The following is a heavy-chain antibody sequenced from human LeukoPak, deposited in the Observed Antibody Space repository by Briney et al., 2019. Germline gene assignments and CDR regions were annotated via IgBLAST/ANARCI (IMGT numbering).Heavy chain of an antibody. Sequence: PGGSLRLSCAASGFTFSSYAMSWVRQAPGKGLEXXXAISGSGGSTYYADSVKGRFTISRDNSKNTLYLQMNSLRAEDTAVYYCAKNMIAPAPPIDYWGQGTLVTVSS. D-gene: IGHD3-22*01. CDR2: ISGSGGST. CDR1: GFTFSSYA. V-gene: IGHV3-23*01. CDR3: AKNMIAPAPPIDY. J-gene: IGHJ4*02.